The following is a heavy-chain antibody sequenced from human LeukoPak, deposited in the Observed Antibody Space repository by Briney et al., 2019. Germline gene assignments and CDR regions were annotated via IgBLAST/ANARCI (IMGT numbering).Heavy chain of an antibody. D-gene: IGHD3-3*01. CDR2: IYSSGST. J-gene: IGHJ6*03. V-gene: IGHV4-31*03. Sequence: SETLSLTCTVSGGSVSSGAYSWSWIRQHPGKGLEWIVYIYSSGSTYYNPSLKSRVTISVDTSKNQFSLKLSSVTAADTAVYYCASNFRKQLADYYYYMDVWGKGTTVTVSS. CDR1: GGSVSSGAYS. CDR3: ASNFRKQLADYYYYMDV.